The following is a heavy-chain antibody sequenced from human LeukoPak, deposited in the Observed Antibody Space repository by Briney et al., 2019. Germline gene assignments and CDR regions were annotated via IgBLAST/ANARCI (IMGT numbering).Heavy chain of an antibody. CDR1: GFSFSNNW. CDR3: AKGRSEGYIFPLDY. D-gene: IGHD3-3*02. CDR2: INNDGSMT. V-gene: IGHV3-74*01. J-gene: IGHJ4*02. Sequence: PGGSLRLSCAASGFSFSNNWMHWVRQAPGKGLVWVSRINNDGSMTHYADSVKGRFTISRDNSKSTLSLQMNSLRADDTAVYFCAKGRSEGYIFPLDYWGQGTLVTVSS.